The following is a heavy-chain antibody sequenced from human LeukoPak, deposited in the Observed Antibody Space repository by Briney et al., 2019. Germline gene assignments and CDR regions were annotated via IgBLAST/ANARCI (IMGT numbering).Heavy chain of an antibody. CDR1: EFTFGSYA. J-gene: IGHJ6*02. Sequence: GGSLRLSCATSEFTFGSYAMSWVRQASRKGLEWVSVISGSGGCTNDADSVKGRFTISRDNAKNTLYLQMNSLRSEDTALYYCVRDNYYGMDVWGQGTTVTVSS. CDR2: ISGSGGCT. CDR3: VRDNYYGMDV. V-gene: IGHV3-23*01.